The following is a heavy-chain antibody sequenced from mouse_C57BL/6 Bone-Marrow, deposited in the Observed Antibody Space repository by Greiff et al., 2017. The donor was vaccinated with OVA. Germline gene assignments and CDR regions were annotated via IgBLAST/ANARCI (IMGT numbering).Heavy chain of an antibody. CDR3: ARLGLRRDFDY. V-gene: IGHV1-22*01. Sequence: VQLKQSGPELVKPGASVKMSCKASGYTFTDYNMHWVKQSHGKSLEWIGYINPNNGGTSYNQKFKGKATLTVNKPSSTAYMGLRSLTSEDDAVYYCARLGLRRDFDYWGQGTTLTVSS. J-gene: IGHJ2*01. CDR1: GYTFTDYN. D-gene: IGHD2-4*01. CDR2: INPNNGGT.